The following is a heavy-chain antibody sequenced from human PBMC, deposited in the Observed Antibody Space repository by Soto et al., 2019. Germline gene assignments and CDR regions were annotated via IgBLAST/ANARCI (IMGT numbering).Heavy chain of an antibody. J-gene: IGHJ4*02. Sequence: QVQLVESGGGVVQPGRSLRLSCAASGFTFNTYGFHWVRQAPGKGLEWVAVIWSDGNNKYYAASVQGRFTISRDSSKKTLYLQLNRLRVEDTAVYYCARIQLDTIMALDYWGQGTPVTVSS. D-gene: IGHD1-1*01. V-gene: IGHV3-33*01. CDR2: IWSDGNNK. CDR3: ARIQLDTIMALDY. CDR1: GFTFNTYG.